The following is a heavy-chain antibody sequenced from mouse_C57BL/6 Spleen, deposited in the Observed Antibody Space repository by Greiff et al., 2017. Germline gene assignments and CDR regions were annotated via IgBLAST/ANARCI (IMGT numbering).Heavy chain of an antibody. V-gene: IGHV5-17*01. CDR2: ISSGSSTI. CDR3: ARNPNWGFFDD. J-gene: IGHJ2*01. Sequence: EVKLVESGGGLVKPGGSLKLSCAASGFTFSVYGMYWVRQAPEKGLEWVAYISSGSSTIYYADTVKGRFTISGDNAKNTLFLQMTSLMSEDTAMYYCARNPNWGFFDDWGQGTTRTVSS. D-gene: IGHD4-1*01. CDR1: GFTFSVYG.